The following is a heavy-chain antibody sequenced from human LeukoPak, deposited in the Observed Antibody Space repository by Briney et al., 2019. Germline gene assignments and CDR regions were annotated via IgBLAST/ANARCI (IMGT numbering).Heavy chain of an antibody. CDR2: ISSRSKTT. D-gene: IGHD5-24*01. Sequence: GGSLRLSCAASGFTFSDYYMTWIRQSPGKGLEWLSYISSRSKTTHYTDSVKGRFSVYRDNNNNTLYLQMNNLRVEDSAVYFCARGRDGYKYWGQGALVTVSS. V-gene: IGHV3-11*01. CDR1: GFTFSDYY. CDR3: ARGRDGYKY. J-gene: IGHJ4*02.